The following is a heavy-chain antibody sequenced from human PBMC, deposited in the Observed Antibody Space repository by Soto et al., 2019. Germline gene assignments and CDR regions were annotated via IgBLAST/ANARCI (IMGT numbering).Heavy chain of an antibody. CDR2: VSDTETN. D-gene: IGHD4-17*01. CDR1: GGPVSSTPYF. Sequence: QVQLQESGPGLVEPLETLSLSCSVSGGPVSSTPYFWNWIRQSPGKGLEWIGYVSDTETNNYNLSLKSSVTMALDRFNNHFSLKLTAVTAADTAVYYCATRGHFGDYVTLWGQGTLVTVSS. J-gene: IGHJ3*01. V-gene: IGHV4-61*03. CDR3: ATRGHFGDYVTL.